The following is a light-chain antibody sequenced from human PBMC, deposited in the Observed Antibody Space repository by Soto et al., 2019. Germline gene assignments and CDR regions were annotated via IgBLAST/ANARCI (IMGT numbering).Light chain of an antibody. CDR1: QGISYY. CDR3: QKYNSAPYT. Sequence: DIQMTQSPSSLSVSVGDRVTITCRASQGISYYLAWYQQKPGKVPKLLIYAASTLQSGVPSRFSGSGSGTDFTLTISGLQPEDVATYYCQKYNSAPYTFGQGNKL. J-gene: IGKJ2*01. V-gene: IGKV1-27*01. CDR2: AAS.